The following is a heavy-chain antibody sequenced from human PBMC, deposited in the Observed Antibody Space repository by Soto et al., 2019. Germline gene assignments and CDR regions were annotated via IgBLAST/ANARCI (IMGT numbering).Heavy chain of an antibody. J-gene: IGHJ6*03. CDR2: INSDGSST. V-gene: IGHV3-74*01. CDR3: ASDTMSVRRMDV. Sequence: EVQLVESGGGLVQPGGSLRLSCAASGFTISGYWMHWVRQAPGKRLVWVSRINSDGSSTGYADSVKGRFTISRDNAKNTLYLQMNSLRDEDTAVYYYASDTMSVRRMDVWGKGTTVTVSS. CDR1: GFTISGYW. D-gene: IGHD3-22*01.